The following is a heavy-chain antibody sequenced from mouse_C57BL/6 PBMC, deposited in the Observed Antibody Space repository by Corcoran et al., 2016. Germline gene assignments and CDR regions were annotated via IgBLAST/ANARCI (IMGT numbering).Heavy chain of an antibody. CDR1: GYTFTTYG. V-gene: IGHV9-3*01. CDR2: INTYSGVP. CDR3: ARGAYYGNFYAMDY. J-gene: IGHJ4*01. Sequence: QIQLVQSGPELKKPGETVKISCKASGYTFTTYGMSWVKQAPGKGLKWMGWINTYSGVPTYADDFKGRFAFSLETSASTAYLQINNLKNEDTATYFCARGAYYGNFYAMDYWGQGTSVTVSS. D-gene: IGHD2-10*01.